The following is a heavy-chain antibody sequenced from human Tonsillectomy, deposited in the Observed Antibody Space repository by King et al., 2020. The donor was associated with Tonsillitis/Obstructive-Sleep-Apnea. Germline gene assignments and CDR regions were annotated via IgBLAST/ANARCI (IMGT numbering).Heavy chain of an antibody. CDR1: GFTFSSYA. Sequence: VQLVESGGGLVQPGGSLRLSFAASGFTFSSYAMSWVRQAPGKGLDGGSAIIGRGGSTYNADSVKGRLTNSRDNSKNTLYLQMNSLRAEDTAVYYCAGGTVIFDYWGQGTLVTVSS. CDR3: AGGTVIFDY. CDR2: IIGRGGST. D-gene: IGHD4-17*01. V-gene: IGHV3-23*04. J-gene: IGHJ4*02.